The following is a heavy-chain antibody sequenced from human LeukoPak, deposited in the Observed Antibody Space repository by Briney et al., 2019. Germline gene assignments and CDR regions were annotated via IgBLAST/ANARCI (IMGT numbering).Heavy chain of an antibody. V-gene: IGHV3-30-3*01. J-gene: IGHJ4*02. CDR2: ISYDGSNK. CDR3: ARDRDYYGSGSPHFDY. D-gene: IGHD3-10*01. Sequence: GGSLRLSCAASGFTFSSYAMHWVRQAPGKGLEWVAVISYDGSNKYYADSVKGRFTISRDNSKNTLYLQMNSLRAGDTAVYYCARDRDYYGSGSPHFDYWGQGTLVTVSS. CDR1: GFTFSSYA.